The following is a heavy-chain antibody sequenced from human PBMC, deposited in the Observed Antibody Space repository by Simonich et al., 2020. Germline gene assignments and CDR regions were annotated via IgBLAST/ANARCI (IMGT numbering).Heavy chain of an antibody. J-gene: IGHJ4*02. CDR1: GFTFSSYS. CDR3: ARARGDSSSWYFDY. CDR2: ISSSSIYI. V-gene: IGHV3-21*01. D-gene: IGHD6-13*01. Sequence: EVQLVESGGGLVKPGGSLRLSCAASGFTFSSYSMNWVRQAPGKWCGWSSSISSSSIYIYYANAVKGRFTISRDNAKNSLYLQVNSLRAEDTAVYYCARARGDSSSWYFDYWGQGTLVTVSS.